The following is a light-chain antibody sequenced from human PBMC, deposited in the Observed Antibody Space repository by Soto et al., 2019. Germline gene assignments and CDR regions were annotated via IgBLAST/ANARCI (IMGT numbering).Light chain of an antibody. CDR2: GAS. CDR3: QQYGSSPT. V-gene: IGKV3-20*01. Sequence: EIVLTQSPGTLSLSLGERATLSWGASQSVKRGYLVWYKQKPGQAPRLLIYGASTRATGIPDRLSKSASGTEFTLTISRLQPEDSAVYYCQQYGSSPTFGQGTRLEIK. CDR1: QSVKRGY. J-gene: IGKJ5*01.